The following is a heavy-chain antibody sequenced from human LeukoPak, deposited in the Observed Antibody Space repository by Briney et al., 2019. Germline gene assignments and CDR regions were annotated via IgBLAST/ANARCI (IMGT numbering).Heavy chain of an antibody. CDR1: GGSISSSSYY. V-gene: IGHV4-39*01. J-gene: IGHJ4*02. D-gene: IGHD3-3*01. CDR3: ARRGYDFWSGFAPFDY. Sequence: PSETLSLTCTVSGGSISSSSYYWGWIRQPPGKGLEWIGSIYYSGSTYYNPSLKSRVTISVDTSKNQFSLKLSSVTAADTAVYYCARRGYDFWSGFAPFDYWGQGTLVTVSS. CDR2: IYYSGST.